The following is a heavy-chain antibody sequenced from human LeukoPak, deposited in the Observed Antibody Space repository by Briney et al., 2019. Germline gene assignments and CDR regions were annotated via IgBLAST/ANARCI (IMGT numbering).Heavy chain of an antibody. CDR1: GYTFTSYY. CDR2: INSSGGST. V-gene: IGHV1-46*01. J-gene: IGHJ4*02. Sequence: ASVKVSCKXSGYTFTSYYMHWVRQAPGQGLEWMGIINSSGGSTNYAQKLQGRVTMTTDTSTSTAYMELRSLRSDDTAVYYCARGYSGTTGDYWGQGTLVTVSS. D-gene: IGHD1-7*01. CDR3: ARGYSGTTGDY.